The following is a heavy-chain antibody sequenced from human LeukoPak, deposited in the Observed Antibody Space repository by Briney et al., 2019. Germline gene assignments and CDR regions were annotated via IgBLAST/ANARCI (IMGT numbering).Heavy chain of an antibody. CDR3: AKIKTAYSGTLLDY. CDR1: GFTFSSYA. V-gene: IGHV3-23*01. CDR2: ISGSGGTT. Sequence: GGSLRLSCAASGFTFSSYAMSWVRQAPGKGLEWVSVISGSGGTTYYADSVKGRFSISRDNSKNTLYLQMNSLRAEDTAVYYCAKIKTAYSGTLLDYWGQGTLVTVSS. D-gene: IGHD1-26*01. J-gene: IGHJ4*02.